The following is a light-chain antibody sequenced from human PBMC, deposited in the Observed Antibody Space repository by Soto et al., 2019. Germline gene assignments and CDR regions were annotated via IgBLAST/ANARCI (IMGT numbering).Light chain of an antibody. CDR2: AAS. Sequence: DIQMTQSPSSLSASSGDRVTIACRASQCISNSLAWYQQQPGKVPKLLISAASTLQSGVPSRFSGSGSGTDFTLTISSLQPEDVATYYCQEYSNAPPWTFGRGTKVEIK. J-gene: IGKJ1*01. CDR1: QCISNS. CDR3: QEYSNAPPWT. V-gene: IGKV1-27*01.